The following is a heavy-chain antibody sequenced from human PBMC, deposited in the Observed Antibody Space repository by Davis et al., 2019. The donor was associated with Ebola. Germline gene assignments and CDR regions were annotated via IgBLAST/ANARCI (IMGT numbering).Heavy chain of an antibody. D-gene: IGHD6-13*01. CDR3: ARAGSWPPYYFDY. Sequence: PSETLFLTCTVSGGSISSYYWSWIRQPPGKGLEWIGYIYYSGSTNYNPSLKSRVTISVDTSKNQFSLKLSSVTAADTAVYYCARAGSWPPYYFDYWGQGTLVTVSS. CDR2: IYYSGST. V-gene: IGHV4-59*01. J-gene: IGHJ4*02. CDR1: GGSISSYY.